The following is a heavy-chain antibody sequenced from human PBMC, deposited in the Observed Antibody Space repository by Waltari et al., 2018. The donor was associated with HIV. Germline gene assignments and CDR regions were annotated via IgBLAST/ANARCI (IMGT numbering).Heavy chain of an antibody. J-gene: IGHJ4*02. D-gene: IGHD6-13*01. V-gene: IGHV1-8*01. CDR3: ARGRYSYLPSY. CDR2: MNPNRGNT. Sequence: QVQLVQSGAEVKKPGASVKVSCKASGYTFTSYDINWVRQAPGQGLEWMGWMNPNRGNTDYAKKFQGRVPMTRNTAISTAYRELSSLRSEDTAVYYCARGRYSYLPSYWRQGTLVTVSS. CDR1: GYTFTSYD.